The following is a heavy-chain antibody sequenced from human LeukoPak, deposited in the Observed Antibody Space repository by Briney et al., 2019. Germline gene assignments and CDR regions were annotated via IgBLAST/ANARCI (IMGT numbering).Heavy chain of an antibody. CDR2: IYYSGST. J-gene: IGHJ4*02. V-gene: IGHV4-59*01. CDR3: ARARTILKPFDY. D-gene: IGHD3-9*01. CDR1: GGSISSYY. Sequence: PSETLSLTCTVSGGSISSYYWSWIRQPPGKGLEWIGYIYYSGSTNYNPSLKSRVTISVDTSKNQFSLTLSSVTAADTAVYYCARARTILKPFDYWGQGTLVTVSS.